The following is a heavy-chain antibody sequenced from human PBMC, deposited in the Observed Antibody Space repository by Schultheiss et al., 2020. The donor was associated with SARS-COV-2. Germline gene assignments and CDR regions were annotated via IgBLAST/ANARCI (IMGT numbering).Heavy chain of an antibody. J-gene: IGHJ6*02. V-gene: IGHV3-49*04. CDR1: GFTFGDYA. D-gene: IGHD5-18*01. Sequence: GGSLRLSCTASGFTFGDYAMSWVRQAPGKGLEWVGFIRSKAYGGTTEYAASVKGRFTISRDDSKSIAYLQMNSLKTEDTAVYYCTGGYSYGYAPYYYYGMDVWGQGTTVTVSS. CDR3: TGGYSYGYAPYYYYGMDV. CDR2: IRSKAYGGTT.